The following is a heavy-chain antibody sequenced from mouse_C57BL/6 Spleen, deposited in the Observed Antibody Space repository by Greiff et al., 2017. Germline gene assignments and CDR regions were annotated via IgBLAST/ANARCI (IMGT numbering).Heavy chain of an antibody. CDR1: GYTFPSYW. V-gene: IGHV1-69*01. J-gene: IGHJ3*01. Sequence: QVQLQQPGAELVMPGASVKLSCKASGYTFPSYWMHWVKQRPGQGLEWIGELDPSDSYTNYNQKFKGKSTLTVDKSSSTAYMQLSSLTSEDSAVYYCALYYGSSSAWFAYWGQGTLVTVSA. CDR2: LDPSDSYT. D-gene: IGHD1-1*01. CDR3: ALYYGSSSAWFAY.